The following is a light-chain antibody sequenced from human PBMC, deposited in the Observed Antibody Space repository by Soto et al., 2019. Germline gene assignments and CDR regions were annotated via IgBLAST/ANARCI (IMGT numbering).Light chain of an antibody. Sequence: INVTQSPWALAASVGDTVTITFQASQGITNYLNWYQQKPGKAPKLLIYGASNLETGVPSMFNGSGCVRDISSTISILQDEYTATYFLQVYDSLLTFGQGTRLEIK. CDR1: QGITNY. V-gene: IGKV1-33*01. J-gene: IGKJ5*01. CDR2: GAS. CDR3: QVYDSLLT.